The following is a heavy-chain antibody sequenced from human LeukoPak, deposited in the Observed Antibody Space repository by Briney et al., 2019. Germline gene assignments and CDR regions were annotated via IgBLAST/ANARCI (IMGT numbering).Heavy chain of an antibody. J-gene: IGHJ4*02. CDR1: GYRFTSYW. CDR3: ARRRDYFDSSGPNRPFDY. D-gene: IGHD3-22*01. CDR2: INPGDSNT. Sequence: GESLKISCNGSGYRFTSYWIGWVRQMPGKGLEWMGIINPGDSNTIYSPSFQGQVTISDDKSTSTAYLQWSSLKASDTAMYYCARRRDYFDSSGPNRPFDYWGQGTLVTVST. V-gene: IGHV5-51*01.